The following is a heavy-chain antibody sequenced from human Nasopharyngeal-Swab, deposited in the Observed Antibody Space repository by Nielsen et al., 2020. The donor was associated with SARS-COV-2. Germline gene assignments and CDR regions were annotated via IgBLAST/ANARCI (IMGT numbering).Heavy chain of an antibody. D-gene: IGHD2-15*01. CDR1: GGSISSSSYY. Sequence: SETLSLTCTVSGGSISSSSYYCGWIRQPPGKGLEWIGSIHYTGSTYYNSSLKSRVTMSVDTSKNQFSLKLSSVTAADTAVYYCARDNAYCSAARCENWFDPWGQGTLVTVSS. V-gene: IGHV4-39*07. CDR2: IHYTGST. CDR3: ARDNAYCSAARCENWFDP. J-gene: IGHJ5*02.